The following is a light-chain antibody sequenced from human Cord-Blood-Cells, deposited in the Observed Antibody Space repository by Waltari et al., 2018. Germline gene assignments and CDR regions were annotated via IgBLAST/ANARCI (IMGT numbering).Light chain of an antibody. CDR3: CSYAGSSTFVV. CDR2: EVS. V-gene: IGLV2-23*02. J-gene: IGLJ2*01. CDR1: SSDVGSYHL. Sequence: QSALTQPASVSGSHGQSITISCTGTSSDVGSYHLVPLYQQHPGKAPKLMIYEVSKRPSGVSNRFSGSKSGNTASLTISGLQAEDEADYYCCSYAGSSTFVVFGGGTKLTVL.